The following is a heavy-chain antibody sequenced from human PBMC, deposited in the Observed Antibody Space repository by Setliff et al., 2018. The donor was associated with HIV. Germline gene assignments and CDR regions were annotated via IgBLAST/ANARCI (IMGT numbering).Heavy chain of an antibody. CDR3: ARDDSIVLVPAIMRGDGFDF. V-gene: IGHV4-39*07. J-gene: IGHJ3*01. Sequence: ETLSLTCTVSGGPITTSTYYWGWIRQPPGEGLEYIGNIYQSGTTYYNSSLNSRVTMSLDTSKNQFSLKLNFVTAADTAIYYCARDDSIVLVPAIMRGDGFDFWGQGRMVTVSS. D-gene: IGHD2-2*01. CDR1: GGPITTSTYY. CDR2: IYQSGTT.